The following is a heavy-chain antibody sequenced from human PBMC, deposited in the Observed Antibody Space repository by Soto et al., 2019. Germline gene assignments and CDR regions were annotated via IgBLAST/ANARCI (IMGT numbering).Heavy chain of an antibody. D-gene: IGHD1-1*01. Sequence: VQLEQSGAEVKKPGSSVKLSCKASGGTFRNSAISWVRQAPGQGLEWMGGIMPIFRTPDYAQKFQGRVTITADESTNTAYMELSGLRSDDTAVYYCARENDRPQLGGNYYYILDVWGHGTTVTVSS. CDR1: GGTFRNSA. V-gene: IGHV1-69*12. J-gene: IGHJ6*02. CDR3: ARENDRPQLGGNYYYILDV. CDR2: IMPIFRTP.